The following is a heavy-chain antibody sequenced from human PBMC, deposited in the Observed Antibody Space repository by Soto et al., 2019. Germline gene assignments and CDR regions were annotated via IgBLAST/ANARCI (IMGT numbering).Heavy chain of an antibody. Sequence: GGSLRLSCAASGFTFSSYAMSWVRQAPGKGLEWVSAISGSGGSTYYADSVKGRFTISRDNSKNTLYLQMNSLRAECTAVYYCAREKVRDFWSGYSPLDYGMDVWGQGTTVTVSS. V-gene: IGHV3-23*01. CDR2: ISGSGGST. CDR1: GFTFSSYA. CDR3: AREKVRDFWSGYSPLDYGMDV. J-gene: IGHJ6*02. D-gene: IGHD3-3*01.